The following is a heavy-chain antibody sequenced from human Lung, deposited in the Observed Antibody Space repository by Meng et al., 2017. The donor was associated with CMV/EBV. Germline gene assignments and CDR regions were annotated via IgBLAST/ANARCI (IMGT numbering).Heavy chain of an antibody. J-gene: IGHJ5*02. CDR1: GYTFTGYY. D-gene: IGHD6-13*01. Sequence: ASXXVSXKASGYTFTGYYIHWVRQAPGQGLEWMGWINPNSGGTNYAQKFQGRVTMTRDTSISTAYMELSRLRSDDTAVYFCARARGTTAASGTNWFDPWGQGXLVTVSS. CDR3: ARARGTTAASGTNWFDP. V-gene: IGHV1-2*02. CDR2: INPNSGGT.